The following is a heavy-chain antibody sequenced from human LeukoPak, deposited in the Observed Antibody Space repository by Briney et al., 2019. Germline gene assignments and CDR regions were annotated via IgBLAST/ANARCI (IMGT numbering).Heavy chain of an antibody. Sequence: GGSLRLSCAASGFTFSSYGMHWVRQAPGKGLEWVAVISYDGSNKYYADSVKGRFTISRDNSKNTLYLQMNSLRAEGTAVYYCAKLGGNYWGQGTLVTVSS. CDR3: AKLGGNY. V-gene: IGHV3-30*18. CDR2: ISYDGSNK. CDR1: GFTFSSYG. D-gene: IGHD3-16*01. J-gene: IGHJ4*02.